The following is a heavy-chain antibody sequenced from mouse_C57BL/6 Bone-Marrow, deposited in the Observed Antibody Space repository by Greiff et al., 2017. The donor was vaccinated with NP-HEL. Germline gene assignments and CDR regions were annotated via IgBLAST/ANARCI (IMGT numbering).Heavy chain of an antibody. CDR1: GYTFTSYW. Sequence: VQLQESGPELVKPGASVKISCKASGYTFTSYWITWVKQRPGQGLEWIGDIYPGSGSTNYNEKFKSKATLTVDTSSSTAYMQLSSLTSEDSAVYDCARSPITTSDYWGQGTTLTVSS. V-gene: IGHV1-55*01. D-gene: IGHD1-1*01. CDR2: IYPGSGST. CDR3: ARSPITTSDY. J-gene: IGHJ2*01.